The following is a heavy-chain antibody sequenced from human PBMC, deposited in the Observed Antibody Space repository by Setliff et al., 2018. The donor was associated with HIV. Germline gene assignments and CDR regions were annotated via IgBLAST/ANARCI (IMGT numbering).Heavy chain of an antibody. J-gene: IGHJ2*01. Sequence: PSETLSLTCAVYGGSFPAYYWNWVRQPPGKGLEWIGEINYSGDTTYNPSLKNRVNMFIDTSKKQFSLKVSSVTAADTAVYYCVRDQRPHGVQPPYWYFDLWGRGTPVTVSS. CDR2: INYSGDT. V-gene: IGHV4-34*01. CDR3: VRDQRPHGVQPPYWYFDL. D-gene: IGHD2-2*01. CDR1: GGSFPAYY.